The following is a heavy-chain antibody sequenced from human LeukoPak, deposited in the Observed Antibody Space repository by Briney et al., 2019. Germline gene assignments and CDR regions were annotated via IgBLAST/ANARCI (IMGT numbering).Heavy chain of an antibody. Sequence: GGSLRLSCAASGFTFSSYAMSWVRQAPGKGLEWVSSISSSSSYIYYADSVKGRFTISRDNAKNSLYLQMNSLRAEDTAVYYCARVSALEGPGDYWGQGALVTVSS. D-gene: IGHD3-10*01. CDR1: GFTFSSYA. V-gene: IGHV3-21*01. CDR3: ARVSALEGPGDY. CDR2: ISSSSSYI. J-gene: IGHJ4*02.